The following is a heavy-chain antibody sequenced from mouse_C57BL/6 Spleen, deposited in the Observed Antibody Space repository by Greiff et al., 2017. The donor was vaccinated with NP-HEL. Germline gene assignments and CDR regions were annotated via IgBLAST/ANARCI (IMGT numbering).Heavy chain of an antibody. CDR1: GYTFTSYW. J-gene: IGHJ1*03. Sequence: VQLQQPGAELVKPGASVKMSCKASGYTFTSYWITWVKQRPGQGLEWIGDIYPGSGSTNYNEKFKSKATLTVDTSSSTAYMQLSSLTSEDSAVYYCARGGSGYDWYFDVWGTGTTVTVSS. CDR3: ARGGSGYDWYFDV. D-gene: IGHD3-2*02. V-gene: IGHV1-55*01. CDR2: IYPGSGST.